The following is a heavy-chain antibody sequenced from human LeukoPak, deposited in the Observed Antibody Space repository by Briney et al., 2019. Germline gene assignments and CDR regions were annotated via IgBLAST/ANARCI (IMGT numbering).Heavy chain of an antibody. CDR3: ARVDYYGSGSYELDI. J-gene: IGHJ3*02. D-gene: IGHD3-10*01. CDR1: GGSISSYY. Sequence: SETLSLTCTVSGGSISSYYWSWIRQPPGKGLEWIGYIYYSGSTDYNPSLKSRVTISVETSKNQFSLKLSSVTAADTAVYYCARVDYYGSGSYELDIWGQGTMVTVSS. V-gene: IGHV4-59*01. CDR2: IYYSGST.